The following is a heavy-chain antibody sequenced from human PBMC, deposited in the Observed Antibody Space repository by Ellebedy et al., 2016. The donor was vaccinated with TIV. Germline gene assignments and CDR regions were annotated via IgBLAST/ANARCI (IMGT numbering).Heavy chain of an antibody. V-gene: IGHV1-18*01. CDR1: GYTFTKYG. CDR3: ARVQPHYFDY. J-gene: IGHJ4*02. D-gene: IGHD2-2*01. CDR2: ISTYNGNT. Sequence: AASVKVSCKASGYTFTKYGLTWVRHAPGQGLEWMGWISTYNGNTNSVQKFQGRVTITTDTSTSTAYMELRSLTSDDTAMYYCARVQPHYFDYWGQGTQVTVSS.